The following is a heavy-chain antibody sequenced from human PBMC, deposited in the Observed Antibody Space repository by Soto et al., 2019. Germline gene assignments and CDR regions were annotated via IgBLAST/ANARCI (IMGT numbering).Heavy chain of an antibody. CDR3: ARDMNQLLLYHEFDY. J-gene: IGHJ4*02. CDR2: IIPIFGTA. D-gene: IGHD2-2*02. V-gene: IGHV1-69*13. CDR1: GGTFSSYA. Sequence: ASVKVSCKASGGTFSSYAISWVRQAPGQGLEWMGGIIPIFGTANYAQKFQGRVTITADESTGTAYMELSSLRSEDTAVYYCARDMNQLLLYHEFDYWGQGTLVTVSS.